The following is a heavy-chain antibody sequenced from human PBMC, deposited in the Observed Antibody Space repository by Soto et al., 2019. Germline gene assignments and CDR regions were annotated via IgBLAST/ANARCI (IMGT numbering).Heavy chain of an antibody. Sequence: EVQLVESGGGLVQPGGSLRLSCAASGFTSSDHYMDWVRQAPGKGLEWVGRSRNKANFYTTEYAASVRGRFTISRDDSKNSLYLQMNSLKTEDTAVYYCTRVADGAYSFDCWGQGTLVTVSS. V-gene: IGHV3-72*01. J-gene: IGHJ4*02. CDR3: TRVADGAYSFDC. D-gene: IGHD3-10*01. CDR2: SRNKANFYTT. CDR1: GFTSSDHY.